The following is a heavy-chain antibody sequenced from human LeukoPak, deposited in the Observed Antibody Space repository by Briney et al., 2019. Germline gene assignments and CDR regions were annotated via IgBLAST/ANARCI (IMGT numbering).Heavy chain of an antibody. CDR2: ISYDGSNK. Sequence: GGSLRLSCAASGFTFSSYGMHWVRQAPGKGLEWVAVISYDGSNKYYADSVKGRFTISRDNSKNTLYLQMNGLRAEDTAVYYCAKDRVPNSSGWYGFDYWGQGTLVTVSS. D-gene: IGHD6-19*01. J-gene: IGHJ4*02. CDR3: AKDRVPNSSGWYGFDY. CDR1: GFTFSSYG. V-gene: IGHV3-30*18.